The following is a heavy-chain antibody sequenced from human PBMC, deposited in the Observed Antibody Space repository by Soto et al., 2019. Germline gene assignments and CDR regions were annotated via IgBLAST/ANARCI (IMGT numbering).Heavy chain of an antibody. CDR3: AREGEMPYYYYVFDV. Sequence: QVQLVQSGAEVRKPGASVKVSCKASGYTFTNYGIIWVRQAPGQGLEWMGWISGYNGHTKYAHKFQGRVTMTTGTSTSRVYMALRSMRSDDTAVYYCAREGEMPYYYYVFDVWGQGTTVTVSS. J-gene: IGHJ6*02. CDR1: GYTFTNYG. D-gene: IGHD3-16*01. CDR2: ISGYNGHT. V-gene: IGHV1-18*01.